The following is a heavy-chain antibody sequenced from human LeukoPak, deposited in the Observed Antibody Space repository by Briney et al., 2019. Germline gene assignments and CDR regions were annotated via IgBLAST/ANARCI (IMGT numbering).Heavy chain of an antibody. Sequence: GGSLRLSCAASGFTFSSYWMSWVRQAPGKGLEWVANIKQDGSEKYYVDSVKGRFTISSDNAKNSLYLQMNSLRAEDTAVYYCARILRVGATNYYFDYWGQGTLVTVSS. CDR2: IKQDGSEK. J-gene: IGHJ4*02. D-gene: IGHD1-26*01. CDR1: GFTFSSYW. V-gene: IGHV3-7*01. CDR3: ARILRVGATNYYFDY.